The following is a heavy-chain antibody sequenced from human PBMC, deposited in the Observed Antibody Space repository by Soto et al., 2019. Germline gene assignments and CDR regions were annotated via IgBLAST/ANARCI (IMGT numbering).Heavy chain of an antibody. CDR2: IIPIFGTA. D-gene: IGHD2-15*01. V-gene: IGHV1-69*06. J-gene: IGHJ4*02. Sequence: SVKTSCKASGGTFSSYAISWVRQAPGQGLEWMGGIIPIFGTANYAQKFQGRVTITADKSTSTAYMELSSLRSEDTAVYYCASCSGGSCYSPFDCWRQGTLVAVSS. CDR3: ASCSGGSCYSPFDC. CDR1: GGTFSSYA.